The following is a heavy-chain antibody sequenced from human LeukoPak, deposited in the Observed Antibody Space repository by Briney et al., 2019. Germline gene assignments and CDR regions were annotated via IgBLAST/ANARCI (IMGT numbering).Heavy chain of an antibody. CDR2: INHSGST. Sequence: PSETLSLTCAVYGGSFSGYYWSWIRQPPGKGLEWIGEINHSGSTNYNPSLKSRVTISEDTSKNQFSLKVSSVTAADTAVYYCARGPYGSGSYRYYYYMDVWGKGTTVTVSS. D-gene: IGHD3-10*01. J-gene: IGHJ6*03. V-gene: IGHV4-34*01. CDR1: GGSFSGYY. CDR3: ARGPYGSGSYRYYYYMDV.